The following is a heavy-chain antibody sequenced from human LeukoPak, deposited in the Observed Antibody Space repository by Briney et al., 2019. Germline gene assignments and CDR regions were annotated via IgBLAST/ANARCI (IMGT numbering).Heavy chain of an antibody. J-gene: IGHJ4*02. CDR2: ISYDGSNK. CDR1: GFTFSSYG. V-gene: IGHV3-30*18. D-gene: IGHD3-10*01. CDR3: AKDGIGAPDY. Sequence: GGSLRLSCAASGFTFSSYGMHWVRQAPGKGLEWVPVISYDGSNKYYADSVKGRFTISRDNSKNTLYLQMNSLRAEDTAVYYCAKDGIGAPDYWGQGTLVTVSS.